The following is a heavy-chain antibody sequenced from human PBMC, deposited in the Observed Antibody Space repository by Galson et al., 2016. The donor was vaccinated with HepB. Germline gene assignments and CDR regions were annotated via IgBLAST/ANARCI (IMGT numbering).Heavy chain of an antibody. J-gene: IGHJ6*02. CDR3: AQPRTTVTTLYYYYGMDV. D-gene: IGHD4-17*01. CDR2: IIPIFGTA. Sequence: ISWVRQAPGQGLEWMGGIIPIFGTANYAQKFQGRVTITADESTSTAYMELSSLRSEDTAVYYCAQPRTTVTTLYYYYGMDVWGQGTTVTVSS. V-gene: IGHV1-69*01.